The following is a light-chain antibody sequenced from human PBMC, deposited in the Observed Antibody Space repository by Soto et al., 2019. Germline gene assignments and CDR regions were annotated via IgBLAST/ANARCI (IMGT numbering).Light chain of an antibody. CDR1: QSVRSN. J-gene: IGKJ1*01. CDR2: DAS. Sequence: ETVLTQSPATLSLSPGERATLSCRASQSVRSNLAWYQHKPGQAPRLLIYDASNRATGIPGRFSGSGSGTDFTLTISNLEPEDFAVYYCQQCDNWPWTFGQGAKVEIK. V-gene: IGKV3-11*01. CDR3: QQCDNWPWT.